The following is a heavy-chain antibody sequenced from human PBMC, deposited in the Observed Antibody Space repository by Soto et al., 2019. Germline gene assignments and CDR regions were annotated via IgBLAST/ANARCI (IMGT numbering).Heavy chain of an antibody. V-gene: IGHV3-33*01. Sequence: QVQLVESGGGVVQPGRSLRLSCAASGFTFSSYGMPWVRQAPGKGLEWVAVIWYDGSNKYYADSVKGRFTISRDNSKNTLYLQMNSRRAEDTAVYYCASDGVTRYYYYYIDVWGKGTTVTVSS. CDR1: GFTFSSYG. J-gene: IGHJ6*03. CDR3: ASDGVTRYYYYYIDV. CDR2: IWYDGSNK. D-gene: IGHD2-21*02.